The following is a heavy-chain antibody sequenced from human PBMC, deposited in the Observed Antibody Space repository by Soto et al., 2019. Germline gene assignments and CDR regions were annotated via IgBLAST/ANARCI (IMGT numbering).Heavy chain of an antibody. CDR1: GFAFSDYS. CDR3: ARDDYYYDFSGYLTYSLDY. Sequence: PGGSLRLSCAASGFAFSDYSMNWVRQAPGKGLEWISYIVGSGTTIYYADSVKGRFTISRDNAKNSLYLHMNSLRDEDTAVYYCARDDYYYDFSGYLTYSLDYWGQGTQVTVSS. V-gene: IGHV3-48*02. D-gene: IGHD3-22*01. CDR2: IVGSGTTI. J-gene: IGHJ4*02.